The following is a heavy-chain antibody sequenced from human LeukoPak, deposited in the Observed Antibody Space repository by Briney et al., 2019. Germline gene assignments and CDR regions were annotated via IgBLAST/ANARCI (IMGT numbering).Heavy chain of an antibody. D-gene: IGHD1-26*01. V-gene: IGHV4-38-2*02. Sequence: SETLSLTCVASDYSISSGYFWGWIRRPPGKGLEWIGSISHSGTTYYNPSFKSRVTISLDTSKNQFSLKLKSVTATDTAFYYCEREGDILGATIDSWGQGTLVTVSS. CDR2: ISHSGTT. CDR1: DYSISSGYF. CDR3: EREGDILGATIDS. J-gene: IGHJ4*02.